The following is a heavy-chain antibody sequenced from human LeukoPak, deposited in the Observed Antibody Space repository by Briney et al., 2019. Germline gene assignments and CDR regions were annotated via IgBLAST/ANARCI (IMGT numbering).Heavy chain of an antibody. CDR1: GYSIGSGYY. V-gene: IGHV4-38-2*02. J-gene: IGHJ5*02. D-gene: IGHD6-13*01. CDR3: ARVPAAAAGNWFDP. Sequence: PSETLSLTCTVSGYSIGSGYYWGWIRQPPGKGLEWIGSIYHSGSTYYNPSLKSRVTISVDTSKNQLSLKLSSVTAADTAVYYCARVPAAAAGNWFDPWGQGTLVTVSS. CDR2: IYHSGST.